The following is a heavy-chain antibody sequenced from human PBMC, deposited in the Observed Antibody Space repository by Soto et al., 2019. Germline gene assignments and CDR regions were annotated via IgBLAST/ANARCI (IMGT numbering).Heavy chain of an antibody. D-gene: IGHD1-26*01. Sequence: HPGGSLRLSCETSDFTFSNFWMTWVRRTPGKGLEWVANIDGEGGEKNYADSVKGRFTISRDNAKKSLFLQMNSLRAEDSALYYCARGLYDGSPHLFYWGRGTLVTVSS. CDR2: IDGEGGEK. CDR1: DFTFSNFW. V-gene: IGHV3-7*05. CDR3: ARGLYDGSPHLFY. J-gene: IGHJ4*02.